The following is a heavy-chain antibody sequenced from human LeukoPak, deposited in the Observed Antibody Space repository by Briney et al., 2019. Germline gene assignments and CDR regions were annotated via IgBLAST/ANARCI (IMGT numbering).Heavy chain of an antibody. CDR2: IYSGGST. J-gene: IGHJ4*02. CDR3: AREGEWLFY. CDR1: GFTFSSYA. V-gene: IGHV3-53*01. D-gene: IGHD3-3*01. Sequence: GGSLRLSCAASGFTFSSYAMSWVRQAPGKGLEWVSVIYSGGSTYYADSVKGRFTISRDNSKNTLYLQMNSLRAEDTAVYYCAREGEWLFYWGQGTLVTVSS.